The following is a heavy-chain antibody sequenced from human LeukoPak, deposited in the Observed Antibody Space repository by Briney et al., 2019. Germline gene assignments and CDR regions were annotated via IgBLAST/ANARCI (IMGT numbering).Heavy chain of an antibody. J-gene: IGHJ2*01. V-gene: IGHV3-9*01. Sequence: GGSLRLSCAASGFTFSSYAMSWVRQAPGRGLEWVSGINWKTGNGIYADSVKGRFTISRDNAKNSLYLQMSSLRAGDTALYYCTRRAARWQFDLWGRGTLLTVSS. CDR2: INWKTGNG. D-gene: IGHD5-24*01. CDR1: GFTFSSYA. CDR3: TRRAARWQFDL.